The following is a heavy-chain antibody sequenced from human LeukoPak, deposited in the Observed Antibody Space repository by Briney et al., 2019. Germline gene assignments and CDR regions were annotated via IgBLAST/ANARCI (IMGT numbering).Heavy chain of an antibody. D-gene: IGHD6-19*01. CDR3: ARSTGRQLGSGWYFDY. V-gene: IGHV3-21*01. Sequence: PGGSLRLSCAASGFTFSSYSMNWVRQAPGKGLEWVSSISSSSSYIYYADSVKGRFTISRDNAKNSLYLQMNSLRAEDTAVYYCARSTGRQLGSGWYFDYWGQGTLVTVSS. J-gene: IGHJ4*02. CDR1: GFTFSSYS. CDR2: ISSSSSYI.